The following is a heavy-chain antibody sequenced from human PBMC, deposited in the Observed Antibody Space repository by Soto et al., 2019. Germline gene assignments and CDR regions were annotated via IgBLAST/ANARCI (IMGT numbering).Heavy chain of an antibody. Sequence: SETLSLTCTVSGGSISSGGYYWSWIRQHPGKGLEWIGYIYYSGSTYYNPSLKSRVTISVDTSKNQFSLKLSSVTAADTAVYYCARGLWFGELSRYYYYYMDVWGKGTTVTVSS. V-gene: IGHV4-31*03. CDR1: GGSISSGGYY. CDR2: IYYSGST. CDR3: ARGLWFGELSRYYYYYMDV. D-gene: IGHD3-10*01. J-gene: IGHJ6*03.